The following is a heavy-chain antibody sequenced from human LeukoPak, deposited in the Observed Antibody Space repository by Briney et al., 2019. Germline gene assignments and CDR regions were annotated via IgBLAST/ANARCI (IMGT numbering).Heavy chain of an antibody. D-gene: IGHD5-24*01. V-gene: IGHV3-23*01. Sequence: GGSLRLSCAASVFTFSSSAMSWVRQAPGKGLEWVSTISGSDSSTHYADSVKGRFTISRDNSKNTLYLQMNSLRADDTAVYYCAKSGYNRFDYWGQGTLVTVSS. CDR1: VFTFSSSA. J-gene: IGHJ4*02. CDR3: AKSGYNRFDY. CDR2: ISGSDSST.